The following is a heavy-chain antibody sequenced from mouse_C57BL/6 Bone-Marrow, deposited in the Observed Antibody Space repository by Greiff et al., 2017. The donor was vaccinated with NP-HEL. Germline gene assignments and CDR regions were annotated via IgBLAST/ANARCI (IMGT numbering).Heavy chain of an antibody. CDR3: ARFSGSGPFDV. J-gene: IGHJ1*03. D-gene: IGHD1-1*01. V-gene: IGHV1-72*01. CDR2: IDPNSGGT. Sequence: QVQLQQPGAELVKPGASVKLSCKASGYTFTSYWMHWVKQRPGRGLEWIGRIDPNSGGTKYTETFKSQATLTVDKPSSTAYRQLSSLTCEDSAVYDCARFSGSGPFDVWGTGTTVTVSS. CDR1: GYTFTSYW.